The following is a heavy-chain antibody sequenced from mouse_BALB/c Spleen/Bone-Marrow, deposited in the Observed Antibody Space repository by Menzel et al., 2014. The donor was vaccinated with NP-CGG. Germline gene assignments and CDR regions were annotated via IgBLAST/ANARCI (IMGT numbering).Heavy chain of an antibody. CDR1: GFTFSNYW. J-gene: IGHJ3*01. Sequence: EAKLMESGGGLVQPGGSMKLSCVASGFTFSNYWMNWVRQSPEKGLEWVAEIRLKSNNYATHYAESVKGRFTISRDDSKSSVYLQMNNLRAEDTGIYYCTWFAYWGQGTLVTVSA. CDR2: IRLKSNNYAT. V-gene: IGHV6-6*02. CDR3: TWFAY.